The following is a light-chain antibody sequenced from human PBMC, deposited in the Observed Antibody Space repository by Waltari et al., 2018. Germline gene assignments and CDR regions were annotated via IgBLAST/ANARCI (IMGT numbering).Light chain of an antibody. Sequence: DIQMTQSPSTLSASVGDRFNITCRASQSISHWLAWYQQKPGKAPKLLIYKASTLESGVPSRFSGSGSGTEFTLTIRSLQPDDFATYYCQQYNSYSLLTFGGGTKVEIK. J-gene: IGKJ4*01. CDR1: QSISHW. CDR3: QQYNSYSLLT. V-gene: IGKV1-5*03. CDR2: KAS.